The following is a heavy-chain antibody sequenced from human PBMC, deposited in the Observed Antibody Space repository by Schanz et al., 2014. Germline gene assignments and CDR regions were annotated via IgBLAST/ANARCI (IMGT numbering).Heavy chain of an antibody. Sequence: QVQLQESGPGLVKPSGTLSLTCAVSRVSISSSNWWSWVRQPPGKGLEWIGGTYHSGSTNYNPSLDSRTSLSMDTSETDSYMNMYYGTTANYAESSGTYVDFYYYGIDVWGQGTTVTVSS. CDR3: TYVDFYYYGIDV. J-gene: IGHJ6*02. CDR2: TYHSGST. D-gene: IGHD1-26*01. V-gene: IGHV4-4*02. CDR1: RVSISSSNW.